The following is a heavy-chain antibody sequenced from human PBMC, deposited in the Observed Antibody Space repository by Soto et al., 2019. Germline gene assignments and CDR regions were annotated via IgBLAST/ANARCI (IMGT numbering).Heavy chain of an antibody. J-gene: IGHJ4*02. Sequence: SLRLSCAASGFTFEDYAMHWVRQAPGKGLEWVSGISCNSGSIGYADSVKGRFTISRDNAKNSLYLQMNSLRAEDTALYYCAKAPLIAAASHFDYWGQGTLVTVSS. CDR2: ISCNSGSI. CDR3: AKAPLIAAASHFDY. D-gene: IGHD6-13*01. CDR1: GFTFEDYA. V-gene: IGHV3-9*01.